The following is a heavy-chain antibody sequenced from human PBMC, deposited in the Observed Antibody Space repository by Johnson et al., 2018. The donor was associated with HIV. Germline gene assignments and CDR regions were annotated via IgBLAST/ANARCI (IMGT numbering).Heavy chain of an antibody. CDR1: GFTFSSYA. CDR2: ISGSGGST. D-gene: IGHD6-13*01. J-gene: IGHJ3*02. CDR3: ARDRGSSSWYRDAFDI. V-gene: IGHV3-23*04. Sequence: VQLVESGGGLVQPGGSLRLSCAASGFTFSSYAMSWVRQAPGKGLEWVSAISGSGGSTYYADSVKGRFTISRDNARNSLYLQMNSLRAEGTAVYYCARDRGSSSWYRDAFDIWGQGTMVTVSS.